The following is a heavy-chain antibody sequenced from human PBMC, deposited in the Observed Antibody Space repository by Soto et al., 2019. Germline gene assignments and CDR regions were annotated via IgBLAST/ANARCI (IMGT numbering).Heavy chain of an antibody. D-gene: IGHD6-13*01. Sequence: EVHLLESGGGLVQPGGSLRLSCSASGFIFSNFVMSWVRQAPGKALEWISGIGASETSTFYANSVKGRCTISRDNIKNTLHLQRNSLRADDTAVYYCAKDRAGSRWYSDSGMDVWCQGTTVTVSS. CDR1: GFIFSNFV. V-gene: IGHV3-23*01. J-gene: IGHJ6*02. CDR2: IGASETST. CDR3: AKDRAGSRWYSDSGMDV.